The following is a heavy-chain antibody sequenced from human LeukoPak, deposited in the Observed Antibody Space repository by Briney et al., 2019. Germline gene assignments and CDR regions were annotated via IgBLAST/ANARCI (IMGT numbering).Heavy chain of an antibody. Sequence: PGESLRLSCAASGFTVSSNYMSWVRQAPGKGLEWVSVIYSGGSTYYADSVKGRFTISRDNSKNTLYLQMNSLRAEDTAVYYCASLPITFGGVGDYWGQGTLVTVSS. D-gene: IGHD3-16*01. J-gene: IGHJ4*02. V-gene: IGHV3-53*01. CDR1: GFTVSSNY. CDR3: ASLPITFGGVGDY. CDR2: IYSGGST.